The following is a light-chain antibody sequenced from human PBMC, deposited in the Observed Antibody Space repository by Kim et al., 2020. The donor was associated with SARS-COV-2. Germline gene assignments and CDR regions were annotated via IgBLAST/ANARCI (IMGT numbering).Light chain of an antibody. CDR1: FISTKI. J-gene: IGLJ2*01. CDR2: HDS. Sequence: PVKTAWITCRGNFISTKIVHWYQQKPGQAPLLVISHDSARPSDIPERFSASNSGNTATLTISRVEAGDEGDYYCQVWDVSTDHVIFGGGTQLTVL. V-gene: IGLV3-21*04. CDR3: QVWDVSTDHVI.